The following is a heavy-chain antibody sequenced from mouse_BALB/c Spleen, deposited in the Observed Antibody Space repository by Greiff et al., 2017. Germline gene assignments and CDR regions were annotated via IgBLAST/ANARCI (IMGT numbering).Heavy chain of an antibody. J-gene: IGHJ2*01. CDR2: ISNLAYSI. CDR1: GFTFSDYG. D-gene: IGHD2-1*01. CDR3: ARGYGIFDY. V-gene: IGHV5-15*02. Sequence: EVMLVESGGGLVQPGGSRKLSCAASGFTFSDYGMAWVRQAPGKGPEWVAFISNLAYSIYYADTVTGRFTISRENAKNTLYLEMSSLRSEDTAMYYCARGYGIFDYGGQGTTLTVSS.